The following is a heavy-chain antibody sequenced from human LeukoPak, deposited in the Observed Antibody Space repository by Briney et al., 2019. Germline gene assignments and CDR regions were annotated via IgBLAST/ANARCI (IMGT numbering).Heavy chain of an antibody. D-gene: IGHD1-7*01. CDR3: ARSRGITGTTPFDY. CDR2: INHSGSP. J-gene: IGHJ4*02. V-gene: IGHV4-34*01. CDR1: GGSFSGYY. Sequence: SETLSLTCAIHGGSFSGYYWSSIRQPPAKGLETIGDINHSGSPYYNPSLKSRLTLSVDTSKNQFSLKLSSVTAADPAVYYCARSRGITGTTPFDYWGQGTLGTVSS.